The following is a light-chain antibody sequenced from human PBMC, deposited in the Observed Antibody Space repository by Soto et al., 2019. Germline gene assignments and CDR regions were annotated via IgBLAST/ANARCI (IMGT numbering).Light chain of an antibody. CDR1: QSISSW. J-gene: IGKJ2*01. CDR3: QQYNSYPYI. CDR2: DAS. Sequence: DIQMTQSPSTLSASVGDRVTITCRASQSISSWLAWYQQKPGKAPKLLIYDASSLESGVPSRFSGSGSGTEFTLTISSLQPDDFATYYCQQYNSYPYIFGQGTKLVIK. V-gene: IGKV1-5*01.